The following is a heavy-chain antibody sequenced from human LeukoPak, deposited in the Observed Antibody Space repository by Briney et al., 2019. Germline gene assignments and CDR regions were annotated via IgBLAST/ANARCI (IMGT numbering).Heavy chain of an antibody. CDR3: AREWYSTYAF. CDR1: GFTFSSYW. D-gene: IGHD6-13*01. Sequence: GGSLRLSCAASGFTFSSYWMSWVRQAPGKGLEWVANINQDGSEKYYVDSVKGRFTISRDNAKNSVYLQMDSLRADDTAVYYCAREWYSTYAFWGQGTLLTVSS. J-gene: IGHJ4*02. CDR2: INQDGSEK. V-gene: IGHV3-7*01.